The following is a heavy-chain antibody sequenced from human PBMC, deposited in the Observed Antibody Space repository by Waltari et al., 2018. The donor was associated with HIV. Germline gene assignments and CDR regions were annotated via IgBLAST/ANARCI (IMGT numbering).Heavy chain of an antibody. J-gene: IGHJ3*01. D-gene: IGHD3-10*01. CDR2: IYYSGST. V-gene: IGHV4-59*02. Sequence: QVQLHESGPGLVKPSETLSLSCTVSGGSVSSRYWSWIRQPPGKGLEWIGYIYYSGSTSYNPSLKSRVTISIDSSKNQFSLKLTSVTAADTAVYYCARDIPYGGLDAFDVWGQGTVVTVSS. CDR1: GGSVSSRY. CDR3: ARDIPYGGLDAFDV.